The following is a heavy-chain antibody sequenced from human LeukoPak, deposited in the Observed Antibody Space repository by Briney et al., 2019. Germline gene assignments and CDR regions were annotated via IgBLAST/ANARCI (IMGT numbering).Heavy chain of an antibody. V-gene: IGHV5-51*01. CDR1: GYSFTSYW. CDR3: ARTRGSSWFNSYYYMDV. CDR2: IYPGDSDT. D-gene: IGHD6-13*01. Sequence: GESLKISCKGSGYSFTSYWIGWMRQMPGKGLEWMGIIYPGDSDTRYSPSFQGQVTISADKSISTAYLQWSSLKASDTAMYYCARTRGSSWFNSYYYMDVWGKGTTVTVSS. J-gene: IGHJ6*03.